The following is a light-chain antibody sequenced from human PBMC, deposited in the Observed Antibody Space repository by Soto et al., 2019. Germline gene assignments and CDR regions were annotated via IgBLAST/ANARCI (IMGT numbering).Light chain of an antibody. CDR2: DVS. CDR1: SSDVGAYNY. J-gene: IGLJ1*01. Sequence: QSVLTQPRSVSGSPGQSVTISCTGTSSDVGAYNYVSWYQQYPGKAPKLMIYDVSKRPSGVPDRFSGSKSGNTASLTISGLQAEDEADYYCSSYTGGNPSYVFGTGTKVTVL. CDR3: SSYTGGNPSYV. V-gene: IGLV2-11*01.